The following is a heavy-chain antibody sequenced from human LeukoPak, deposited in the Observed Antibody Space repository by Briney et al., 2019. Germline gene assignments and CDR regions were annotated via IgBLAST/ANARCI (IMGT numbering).Heavy chain of an antibody. CDR2: IYTSGIT. Sequence: SETLSLTCTVSGGSIIGYYWNWIRQPAGKGLEWVGRIYTSGITDYNPSLNSRVTMSVDTSKNQFSLKLNSVTAADTAVYYCARVPVAARDWFDPWGQGTLVTVSS. CDR3: ARVPVAARDWFDP. J-gene: IGHJ5*02. CDR1: GGSIIGYY. V-gene: IGHV4-4*07. D-gene: IGHD6-19*01.